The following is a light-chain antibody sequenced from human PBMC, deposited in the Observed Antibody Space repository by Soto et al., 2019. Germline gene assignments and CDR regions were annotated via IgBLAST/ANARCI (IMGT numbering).Light chain of an antibody. Sequence: EIVLTQSPATLSLSPGERATLSCRASQSVSSYLAWYQQKPGQAPRLLIYDASNRDTGIPARFSCSGFGTDFTLTIASLETEDFEVYYCEQRSNWPSTFGGGTKVEIK. J-gene: IGKJ4*01. CDR2: DAS. V-gene: IGKV3-11*01. CDR1: QSVSSY. CDR3: EQRSNWPST.